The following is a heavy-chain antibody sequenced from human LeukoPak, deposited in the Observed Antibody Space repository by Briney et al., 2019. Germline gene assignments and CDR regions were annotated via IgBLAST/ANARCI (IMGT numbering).Heavy chain of an antibody. CDR1: RYTFTSYG. D-gene: IGHD2-8*02. CDR2: ISAYKGNT. CDR3: ARVGLVVSMVGSSNWAFDI. V-gene: IGHV1-18*01. J-gene: IGHJ3*02. Sequence: ASVKVSCKASRYTFTSYGISWVRQAPGHGLEWMGWISAYKGNTNYAQKLQGRVTMTTDTSTSTAYMELRSLRSDDTAVYYCARVGLVVSMVGSSNWAFDIWGQGTMVTVSS.